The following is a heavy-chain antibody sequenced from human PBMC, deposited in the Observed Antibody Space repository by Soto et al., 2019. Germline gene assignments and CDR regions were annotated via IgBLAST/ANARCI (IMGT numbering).Heavy chain of an antibody. V-gene: IGHV1-18*01. CDR2: ISAYNGNT. J-gene: IGHJ4*02. CDR3: ARDYPKVILWFGEHQTWGSPRGSPFDY. CDR1: GYTFTSYG. D-gene: IGHD3-10*01. Sequence: ASVKVSCKASGYTFTSYGISWVRQAPGQGLEWMGWISAYNGNTNYAQKLQGRVTMTTDTSTSTAYMELRSLRSDDTAVYYCARDYPKVILWFGEHQTWGSPRGSPFDYWGQGTLVTVSS.